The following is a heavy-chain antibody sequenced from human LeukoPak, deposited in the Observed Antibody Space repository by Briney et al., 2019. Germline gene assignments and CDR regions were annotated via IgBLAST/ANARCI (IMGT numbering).Heavy chain of an antibody. D-gene: IGHD4-23*01. CDR2: INPNSGGT. CDR3: ARRLMTTVVRDHFDY. V-gene: IGHV1-2*02. Sequence: ASVKVSCKASGYTFTGHYIHWVRQAPGQGLEWMGWINPNSGGTNYAQKFQGRVTMTRDTSISTAYMELSRLRSDDTAVYYCARRLMTTVVRDHFDYWGQGTLVTVSS. CDR1: GYTFTGHY. J-gene: IGHJ4*02.